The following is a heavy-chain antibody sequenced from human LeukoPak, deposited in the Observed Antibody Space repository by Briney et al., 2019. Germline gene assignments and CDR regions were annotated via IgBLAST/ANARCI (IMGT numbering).Heavy chain of an antibody. CDR2: INPNSGGT. J-gene: IGHJ4*02. V-gene: IGHV1-2*02. CDR1: GYTFTGYY. D-gene: IGHD3-10*01. Sequence: ASVKVSCKASGYTFTGYYMHWVRQAPGQGLEWMGWINPNSGGTNYAQKFQGRVTMTRDTSISTAYMELSRLRSDDTAVYYCARETALVRGVIITSPYFDYWGQGTLVTVSS. CDR3: ARETALVRGVIITSPYFDY.